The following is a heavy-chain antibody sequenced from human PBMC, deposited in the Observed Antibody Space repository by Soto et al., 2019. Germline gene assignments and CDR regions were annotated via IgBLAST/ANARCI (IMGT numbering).Heavy chain of an antibody. CDR1: GFTSSSYE. CDR2: ISSSGSTI. CDR3: ARDDYGDDGSSFDI. V-gene: IGHV3-48*03. Sequence: GGSLRLSCAASGFTSSSYEMNWVRQAPGKGLEWVSYISSSGSTIYYADSVKGRFTISRDNAKNSLYLQMNSLRAEDTAVYYCARDDYGDDGSSFDIWGQGTMVTVSS. D-gene: IGHD4-17*01. J-gene: IGHJ3*02.